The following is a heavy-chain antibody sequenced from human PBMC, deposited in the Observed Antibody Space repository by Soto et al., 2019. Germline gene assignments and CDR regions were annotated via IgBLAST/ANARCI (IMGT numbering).Heavy chain of an antibody. D-gene: IGHD3-16*01. CDR3: VCGGNYFVY. Sequence: EVQLVESGGGLVQPGGSLRLSCAASEFTFSKYWMTWVRQSPGKGLEWVANINQDGSERYYVDSVRGRFTISRDNAKNSLYVQMNSLRDEDTAVYYCVCGGNYFVYWGQGTLVTVSP. V-gene: IGHV3-7*01. CDR1: EFTFSKYW. J-gene: IGHJ4*02. CDR2: INQDGSER.